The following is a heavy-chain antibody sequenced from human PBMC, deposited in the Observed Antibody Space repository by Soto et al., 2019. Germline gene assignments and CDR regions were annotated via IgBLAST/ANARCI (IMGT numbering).Heavy chain of an antibody. CDR1: GFTFSSYA. CDR3: AKDLPPGSYPRYELDN. Sequence: GGSLRLSCAASGFTFSSYAMSWVRQAPGKGLEWVSAISGSGGSTYYADSVKGRFTISRDNSKNTLYLQMNSPRAEDTAVYYCAKDLPPGSYPRYELDNWGQGTLVTVSS. D-gene: IGHD1-26*01. V-gene: IGHV3-23*01. CDR2: ISGSGGST. J-gene: IGHJ4*02.